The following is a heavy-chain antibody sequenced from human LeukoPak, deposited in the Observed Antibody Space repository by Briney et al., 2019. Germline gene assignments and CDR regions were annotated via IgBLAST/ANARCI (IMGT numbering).Heavy chain of an antibody. CDR3: ASGPPFLKYFEY. D-gene: IGHD3-3*01. Sequence: RGSPRLSCAASGFTFSTYVMNWFCQAPGKGLEWVSTISVGAEYIFYADSVKGRFTISRDDSNNALYLQMHSLRAEDTALYYCASGPPFLKYFEYWGQGTLVTVSS. V-gene: IGHV3-23*01. CDR1: GFTFSTYV. CDR2: ISVGAEYI. J-gene: IGHJ4*02.